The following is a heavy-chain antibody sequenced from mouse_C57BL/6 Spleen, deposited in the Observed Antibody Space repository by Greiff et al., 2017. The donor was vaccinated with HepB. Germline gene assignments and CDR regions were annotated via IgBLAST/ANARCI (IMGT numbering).Heavy chain of an antibody. CDR1: GFTFSDAW. V-gene: IGHV6-6*01. D-gene: IGHD1-1*01. J-gene: IGHJ2*01. CDR3: TRRATVVAFDY. CDR2: IRNKANNHAT. Sequence: EVQVVESGGGLVQPGGSMKLSCAASGFTFSDAWMDWVRQSPEKGLEWFAEIRNKANNHATYYAESVKGRFTISRDDSKSSVYLQMNSLRAEDTGIYYCTRRATVVAFDYWGQGTTLTVSS.